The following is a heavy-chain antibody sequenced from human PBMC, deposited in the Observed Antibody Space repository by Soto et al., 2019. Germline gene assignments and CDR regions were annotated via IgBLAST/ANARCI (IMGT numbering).Heavy chain of an antibody. D-gene: IGHD3-3*01. CDR1: GGTFGNTA. CDR2: IVPLFGTA. J-gene: IGHJ5*02. V-gene: IGHV1-69*12. CDR3: AREGDPGYSFWSGPLGSGRFEP. Sequence: QVQLVQSGAEVKEPGSSVNVSCKTSGGTFGNTAVTWVRQVPGQGLEWIGGIVPLFGTANYAKKFRGRVMITADESTSTAYMDLSSLRSDDTAIYYCAREGDPGYSFWSGPLGSGRFEPWGQGTLVTVSS.